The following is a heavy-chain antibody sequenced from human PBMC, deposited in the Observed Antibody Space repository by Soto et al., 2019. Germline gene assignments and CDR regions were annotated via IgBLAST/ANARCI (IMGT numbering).Heavy chain of an antibody. CDR1: GGSISSGDYY. D-gene: IGHD6-6*01. Sequence: SETLSLTCTVSGGSISSGDYYWSWIRQPPGKGLEWIGYIYYSGSTYYNPSLKSRVTLSLDPSKNQFSLKLSSVTAADTAVYYCARVGSSIAVRSFDYWGQGTLVTVSS. V-gene: IGHV4-30-4*01. J-gene: IGHJ4*02. CDR3: ARVGSSIAVRSFDY. CDR2: IYYSGST.